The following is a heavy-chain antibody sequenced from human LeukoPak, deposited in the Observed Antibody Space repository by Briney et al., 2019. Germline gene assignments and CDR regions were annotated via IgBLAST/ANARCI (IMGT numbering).Heavy chain of an antibody. Sequence: GESLKISCKGSGYSFTSYWIGWVRQMPGKGLEWMGIIYSGDSDTRYSTSFQGQVTISVDKSITTAYVQWSSLKASDTAMYYCASLRSYSDAFDIWGQGTMVTVSS. D-gene: IGHD2-21*01. V-gene: IGHV5-51*01. J-gene: IGHJ3*02. CDR3: ASLRSYSDAFDI. CDR2: IYSGDSDT. CDR1: GYSFTSYW.